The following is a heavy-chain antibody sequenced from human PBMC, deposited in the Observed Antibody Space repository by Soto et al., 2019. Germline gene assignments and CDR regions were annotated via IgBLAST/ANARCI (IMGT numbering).Heavy chain of an antibody. CDR3: ARHVQAAVAPGFDY. CDR2: IYYSTIT. J-gene: IGHJ4*02. CDR1: GGSISSGTYY. Sequence: SETLSLTCTVSGGSISSGTYYWGWIRQPPGKGLEWIGSIYYSTITYYNPSLKSRVPISVDTSRNHFSLKLSSVTAADTAVYYCARHVQAAVAPGFDYWGQGILVTVSS. V-gene: IGHV4-39*01. D-gene: IGHD6-13*01.